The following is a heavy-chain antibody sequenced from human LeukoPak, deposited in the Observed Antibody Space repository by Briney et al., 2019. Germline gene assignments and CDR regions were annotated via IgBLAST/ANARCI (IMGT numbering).Heavy chain of an antibody. CDR1: GGSFSGYH. J-gene: IGHJ4*02. Sequence: PSETLSLTCAVHGGSFSGYHWNWVRQSPEKGLEWIGEINDRGRTNYNPSLKSRVSLPVDTSRKEFSLKLSAVTAADTAVYYCARDPTTVTTLPYYFDFWGQGTLVTVSS. V-gene: IGHV4-34*01. CDR3: ARDPTTVTTLPYYFDF. CDR2: INDRGRT. D-gene: IGHD4-17*01.